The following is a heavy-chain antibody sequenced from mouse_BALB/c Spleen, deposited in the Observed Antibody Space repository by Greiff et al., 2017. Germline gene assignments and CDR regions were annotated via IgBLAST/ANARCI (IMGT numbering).Heavy chain of an antibody. CDR2: IYPGNSDT. D-gene: IGHD2-3*01. CDR1: GYTFTSYW. Sequence: VHVKQSGTVLARPGASVKMSCKASGYTFTSYWMHWVKQRPGQGLEWIGAIYPGNSDTSYNQKFKGKAKLTAVTSTSTAYMELSSLTNEDSAVYDCTREAIYDGDYRGMDYWGQGTSVTVSS. V-gene: IGHV1-5*01. J-gene: IGHJ4*01. CDR3: TREAIYDGDYRGMDY.